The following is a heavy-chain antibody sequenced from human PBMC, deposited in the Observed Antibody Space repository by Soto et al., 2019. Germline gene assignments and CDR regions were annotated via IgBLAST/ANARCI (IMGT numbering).Heavy chain of an antibody. V-gene: IGHV4-34*01. CDR3: ARDNYDFWSGSYYYYYYGMDV. Sequence: SETLSLTCAVYCGSFSGYYWSWIRQPPGKGLEWIGEINHSGSTNYNPSLKSRVTISVDTSKNQFSLKLSSVTAADTAVYYCARDNYDFWSGSYYYYYYGMDVWGQGTTVTVSS. J-gene: IGHJ6*02. CDR2: INHSGST. D-gene: IGHD3-3*01. CDR1: CGSFSGYY.